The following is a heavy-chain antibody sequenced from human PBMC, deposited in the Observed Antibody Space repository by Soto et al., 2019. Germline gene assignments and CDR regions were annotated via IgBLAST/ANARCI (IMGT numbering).Heavy chain of an antibody. CDR2: ISAYNGNT. D-gene: IGHD1-7*01. CDR1: GYTFTIYC. Sequence: GASVKVSCKASGYTFTIYCISWVRQAPGQGLEWMGWISAYNGNTNYAQKLQGRVTMTTDTSTSTAYMELRSLRSDDTAVYYCARARPLDNWNYVAYYYYMDVWGKGTTVTSP. V-gene: IGHV1-18*01. CDR3: ARARPLDNWNYVAYYYYMDV. J-gene: IGHJ6*03.